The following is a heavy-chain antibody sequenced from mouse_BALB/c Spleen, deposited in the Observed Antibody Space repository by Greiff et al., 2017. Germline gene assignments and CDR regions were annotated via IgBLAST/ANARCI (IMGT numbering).Heavy chain of an antibody. V-gene: IGHV5-17*02. Sequence: EVQLVESGGGLVQPGGSRKLSCAASGFTFSSFGMHWVRQAPEKGLEWVAYISSGSSTIYYADTVKGRFTISRDNPKNTLFLQMTSLRSEDTAMYYCARNDGIYWYFDVWGAGTTVTVSS. CDR2: ISSGSSTI. CDR3: ARNDGIYWYFDV. D-gene: IGHD1-1*01. CDR1: GFTFSSFG. J-gene: IGHJ1*01.